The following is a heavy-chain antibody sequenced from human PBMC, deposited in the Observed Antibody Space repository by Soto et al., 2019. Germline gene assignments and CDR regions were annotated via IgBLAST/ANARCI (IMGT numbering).Heavy chain of an antibody. V-gene: IGHV4-34*01. D-gene: IGHD2-2*01. CDR2: INHSGST. J-gene: IGHJ3*02. CDR1: GGSFSGYY. CDR3: ARGPYCSSTSCYRRRVAFDI. Sequence: SETLSLTCAVYGGSFSGYYWSWIRQPPGKGLEWIGEINHSGSTNYNPSLKSRVTISVDTSKNQFSLKLSSVTAADTAVYYCARGPYCSSTSCYRRRVAFDIWGQGTMVTVSS.